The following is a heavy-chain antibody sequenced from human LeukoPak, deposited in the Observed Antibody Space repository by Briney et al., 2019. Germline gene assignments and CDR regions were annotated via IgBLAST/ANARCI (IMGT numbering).Heavy chain of an antibody. V-gene: IGHV3-30*01. J-gene: IGHJ4*02. CDR1: GFTFSSYA. CDR3: AREEGQQLVQDY. D-gene: IGHD6-13*01. CDR2: ISYDGSNK. Sequence: QPGRSLRLSCAASGFTFSSYAMHWVRQAPGKGLEWVAVISYDGSNKYYADSVKGRFTISRDNSKNTLYLQMNSLRAEDTAVYYCAREEGQQLVQDYWGQGTLVTVSS.